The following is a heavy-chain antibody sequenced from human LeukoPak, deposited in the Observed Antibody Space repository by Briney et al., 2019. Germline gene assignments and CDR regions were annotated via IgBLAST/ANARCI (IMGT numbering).Heavy chain of an antibody. CDR2: ISSSSSYI. CDR1: GFTFSSYS. Sequence: GGSLRLSCAASGFTFSSYSMNWVRQAPGKGLEWVSSISSSSSYIYYADSVKGRFTISRDNAKNSLYLQMNSLRAEDTAVYYCAIGSYDVRNWFDPWGQGTLVTVSS. D-gene: IGHD5-12*01. J-gene: IGHJ5*02. CDR3: AIGSYDVRNWFDP. V-gene: IGHV3-21*01.